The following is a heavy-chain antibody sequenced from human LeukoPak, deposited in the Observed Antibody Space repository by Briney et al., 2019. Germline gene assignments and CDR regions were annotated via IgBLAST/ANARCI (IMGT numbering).Heavy chain of an antibody. CDR2: IYYSGST. CDR1: GGSISSSSYY. CDR3: ASQYYYGSGSYEY. V-gene: IGHV4-61*05. D-gene: IGHD3-10*01. J-gene: IGHJ4*02. Sequence: TPETLSLTCTVSGGSISSSSYYWGWIRQPPGKGLEWIGYIYYSGSTNYNPSLKSRVTISVDTSKNQFSLKLSSVTAADTAVYYCASQYYYGSGSYEYWGQGTLVTVSS.